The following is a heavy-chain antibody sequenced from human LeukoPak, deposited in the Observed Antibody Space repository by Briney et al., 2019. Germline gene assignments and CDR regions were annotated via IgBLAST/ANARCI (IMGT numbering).Heavy chain of an antibody. V-gene: IGHV4-59*08. CDR2: IYYSGST. J-gene: IGHJ4*02. CDR1: GGSISSYY. CDR3: ARQFRRMAVDY. D-gene: IGHD2-8*01. Sequence: SETLSLTCTVSGGSISSYYWSWIRQPPGKGLEWIGYIYYSGSTYYNPSLKSRVTISVDTSKNQFSLKLSSVTAADTAVYYCARQFRRMAVDYWGQGTLVTVSS.